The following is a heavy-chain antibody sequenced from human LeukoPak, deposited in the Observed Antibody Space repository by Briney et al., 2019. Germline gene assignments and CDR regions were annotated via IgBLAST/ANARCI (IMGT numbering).Heavy chain of an antibody. CDR3: ESSRLRAAKYWFDP. J-gene: IGHJ5*02. CDR2: ISSSSSYI. Sequence: GGSLRLSCAASGFTFSSYSMNWVRQAPGKGLEWVSSISSSSSYIYYADSVKGRFTISRDNAKNSLYLQMNSLRVEDTAVYYFESSRLRAAKYWFDPWGQGTLVTVSS. V-gene: IGHV3-21*01. D-gene: IGHD2-2*01. CDR1: GFTFSSYS.